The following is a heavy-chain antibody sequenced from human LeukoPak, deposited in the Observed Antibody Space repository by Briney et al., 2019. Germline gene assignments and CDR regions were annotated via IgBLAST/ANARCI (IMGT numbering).Heavy chain of an antibody. J-gene: IGHJ6*02. CDR2: ISWNSGSI. Sequence: PGGSLRLSCAASGFTFDDYAMHWVRQAPGKGLEWVSGISWNSGSIGYADCVKGRFTISRDNAKNSLYLQMNSLRAEDTALYYCAKSDGTYGYYYYGMDVWGQGTTVTVSS. V-gene: IGHV3-9*01. CDR1: GFTFDDYA. CDR3: AKSDGTYGYYYYGMDV. D-gene: IGHD4-17*01.